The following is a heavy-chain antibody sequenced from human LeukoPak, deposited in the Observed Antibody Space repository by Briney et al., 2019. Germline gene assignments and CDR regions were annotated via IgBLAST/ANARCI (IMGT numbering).Heavy chain of an antibody. Sequence: GGSLRLSCAASGFTFDDYGMSWVRQAPGKGLEWVSGINWNGGSTGYADSVKGRFTISRDNAKNSLYLQMNSLRAEDTAVYYCARWYYDSSGYYRHFDYWGQGTLVTVSS. V-gene: IGHV3-20*04. CDR1: GFTFDDYG. CDR2: INWNGGST. J-gene: IGHJ4*02. CDR3: ARWYYDSSGYYRHFDY. D-gene: IGHD3-22*01.